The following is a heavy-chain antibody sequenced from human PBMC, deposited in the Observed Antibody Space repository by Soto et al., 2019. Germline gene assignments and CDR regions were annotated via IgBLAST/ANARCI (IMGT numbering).Heavy chain of an antibody. D-gene: IGHD1-26*01. J-gene: IGHJ6*02. V-gene: IGHV5-10-1*01. CDR3: ARRGWELLDYGMDV. CDR2: IDPSDSYT. CDR1: GYSFTSYW. Sequence: LKISCKGSGYSFTSYWISWVRQMPGKGLEWMGRIDPSDSYTNYSPSFQGHVTISADKSISTAYLQWSSLKASDTAMYYCARRGWELLDYGMDVWGQGTTVTVSS.